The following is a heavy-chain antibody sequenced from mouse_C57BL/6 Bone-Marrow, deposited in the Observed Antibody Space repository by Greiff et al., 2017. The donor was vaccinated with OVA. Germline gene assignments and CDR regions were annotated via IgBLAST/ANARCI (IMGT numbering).Heavy chain of an antibody. V-gene: IGHV1-19*01. D-gene: IGHD1-1*01. CDR1: GYTFTDYY. CDR2: INPYNGGT. Sequence: EVQLQQSGPVLVKPGASVKMSCKASGYTFTDYYMNWVKQSHGKSLEWIGVINPYNGGTSYNQKFKGKATLTVDKSSSTAYMELNSLTSEDSAVYYCARSLYYYAYWYFDVWGTGTTVTVSS. J-gene: IGHJ1*03. CDR3: ARSLYYYAYWYFDV.